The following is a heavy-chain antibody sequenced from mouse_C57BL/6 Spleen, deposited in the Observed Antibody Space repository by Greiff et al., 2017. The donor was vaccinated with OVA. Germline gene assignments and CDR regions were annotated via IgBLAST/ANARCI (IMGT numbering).Heavy chain of an antibody. CDR1: GYTFTSYW. D-gene: IGHD2-4*01. Sequence: QVQLKQPGAELVRPGSSVKLSCKASGYTFTSYWMHWVKQRPIQGLEWIGNIDPSDSETHYNQKFKDKATLTVDKSSSTAYMQLSSLTSEDSAVYYCATYYDYEGYAMDYWGQGTSVTVSS. J-gene: IGHJ4*01. CDR3: ATYYDYEGYAMDY. V-gene: IGHV1-52*01. CDR2: IDPSDSET.